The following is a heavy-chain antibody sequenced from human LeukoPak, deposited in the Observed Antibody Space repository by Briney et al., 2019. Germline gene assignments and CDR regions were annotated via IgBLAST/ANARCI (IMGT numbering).Heavy chain of an antibody. D-gene: IGHD3-10*01. CDR3: ARDSGSGRPYYYYYMDV. Sequence: SETLSLTCTVSGGSISSYYWSWIRQPPGKGLEWIGYIYYSGSTNYNPSLKSRVTISVDTSKNQFSLKLSSVTAADPAVYYCARDSGSGRPYYYYYMDVWGKGTTVTVSS. CDR1: GGSISSYY. V-gene: IGHV4-59*01. CDR2: IYYSGST. J-gene: IGHJ6*03.